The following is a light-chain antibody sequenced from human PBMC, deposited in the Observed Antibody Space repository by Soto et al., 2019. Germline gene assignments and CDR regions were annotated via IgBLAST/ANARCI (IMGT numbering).Light chain of an antibody. CDR3: LQYNGYSRT. J-gene: IGKJ1*01. V-gene: IGKV1-5*03. Sequence: DLQMTQSPSTLSASVGDRVTITCRASQSISTWLAWYQQKPGKAPKVLIYKASSLESGVPSRFSGSGSGTEFTLTISSLQPDDFATYYCLQYNGYSRTFGQGTKVEIK. CDR2: KAS. CDR1: QSISTW.